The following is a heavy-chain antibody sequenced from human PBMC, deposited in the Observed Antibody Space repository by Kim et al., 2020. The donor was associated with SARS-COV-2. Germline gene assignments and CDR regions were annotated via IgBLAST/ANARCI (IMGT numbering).Heavy chain of an antibody. CDR2: INPNSGGT. Sequence: ASVKVSCKASGYSFTAYYMHWVRQAPGQGLEWMGRINPNSGGTNHAQKFQGRVTMTRDTSIGTAYMELNRLRSDDTAVYFCAREGLAAAFDYWGQGTLVTVSS. J-gene: IGHJ4*02. D-gene: IGHD6-13*01. V-gene: IGHV1-2*06. CDR3: AREGLAAAFDY. CDR1: GYSFTAYY.